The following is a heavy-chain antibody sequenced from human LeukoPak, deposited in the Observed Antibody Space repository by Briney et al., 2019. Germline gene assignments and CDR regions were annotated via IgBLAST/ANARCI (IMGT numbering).Heavy chain of an antibody. CDR3: ARDGGYCSGGSCYSY. J-gene: IGHJ4*02. CDR1: GGSFSGYY. Sequence: SETLSLTCAVYGGSFSGYYWSWIRQPPGKGLEWIGEINHSGSTNYNPSLKSRVTISVDTSKNHFSLKLSSVTAADTAVYYCARDGGYCSGGSCYSYWGQGTLVTVSS. D-gene: IGHD2-15*01. V-gene: IGHV4-34*01. CDR2: INHSGST.